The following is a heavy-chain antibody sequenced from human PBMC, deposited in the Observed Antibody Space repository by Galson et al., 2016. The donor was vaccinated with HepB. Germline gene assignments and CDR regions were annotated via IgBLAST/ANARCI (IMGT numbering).Heavy chain of an antibody. CDR1: GFTFSKYS. J-gene: IGHJ3*01. V-gene: IGHV3-21*01. CDR2: ISLSSSYI. CDR3: VSAVTTGRGGLYDAFDV. D-gene: IGHD4-17*01. Sequence: SLRLSCAASGFTFSKYSMNWVRQAPGMRLEWVPSISLSSSYIYYAESVQGRFTISRDNAKNSLFLQMNSLRREDTAVYSGVSAVTTGRGGLYDAFDVWGQGTVVTVSS.